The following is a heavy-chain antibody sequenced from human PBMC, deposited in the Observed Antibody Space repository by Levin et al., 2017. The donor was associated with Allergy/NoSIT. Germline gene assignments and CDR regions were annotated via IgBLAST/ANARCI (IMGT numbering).Heavy chain of an antibody. J-gene: IGHJ3*02. V-gene: IGHV1-2*02. D-gene: IGHD2/OR15-2a*01. Sequence: GASVKVSCKASGYTFTDYYIHWVRQAPGQGLEWMGWINPNTGGTLYARNFQGRVAMTRDTSITTAYMEWSRLKYDDTAVYYCAKGDYIKRSTKNTFDIWGQGTLISVSA. CDR2: INPNTGGT. CDR1: GYTFTDYY. CDR3: AKGDYIKRSTKNTFDI.